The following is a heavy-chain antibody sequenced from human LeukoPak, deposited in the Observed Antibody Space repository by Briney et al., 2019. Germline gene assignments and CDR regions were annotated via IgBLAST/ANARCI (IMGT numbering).Heavy chain of an antibody. Sequence: SETLSLTCTVSGGSISSYYWSWIRQPPGKGLGWIGYIYYSGSTNYNPSLKSRVTISVDTYKNQLSLKLSSVTAADTAVYYCARWGGYYDSSGYPRGHAFDIWGQGTMVTVSS. CDR3: ARWGGYYDSSGYPRGHAFDI. D-gene: IGHD3-22*01. CDR2: IYYSGST. V-gene: IGHV4-59*01. J-gene: IGHJ3*02. CDR1: GGSISSYY.